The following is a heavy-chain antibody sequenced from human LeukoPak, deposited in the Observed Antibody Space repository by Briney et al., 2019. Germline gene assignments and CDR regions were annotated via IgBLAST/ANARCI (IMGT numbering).Heavy chain of an antibody. CDR3: VRDGVGAPPFDY. CDR2: IYSGGST. CDR1: GFAVSSNY. J-gene: IGHJ4*02. Sequence: PGGSLRLSCAASGFAVSSNYMSWVRQAPGKGLEWVSVIYSGGSTYYADSVKGRFTISRDNAKNTLFLQMNSLRAEDTAVYYCVRDGVGAPPFDYWGQGALVIVSS. V-gene: IGHV3-53*01. D-gene: IGHD1-26*01.